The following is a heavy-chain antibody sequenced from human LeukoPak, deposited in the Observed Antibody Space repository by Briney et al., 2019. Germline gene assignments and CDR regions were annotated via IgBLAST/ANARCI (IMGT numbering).Heavy chain of an antibody. V-gene: IGHV1-18*01. J-gene: IGHJ6*03. Sequence: ASVKVSCKASGGTFSSYAISWVRQAPGQGLEWMGWISAYNGNTNYAQKLQGRVTMTTDTSTSTAYMELRSLRSDDTAVYYCARVVSTMVRGVTPPCYYYYMDVWGKGTTVTVSS. D-gene: IGHD3-10*01. CDR2: ISAYNGNT. CDR3: ARVVSTMVRGVTPPCYYYYMDV. CDR1: GGTFSSYA.